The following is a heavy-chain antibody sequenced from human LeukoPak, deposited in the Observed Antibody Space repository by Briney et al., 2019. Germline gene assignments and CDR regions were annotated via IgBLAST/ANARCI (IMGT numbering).Heavy chain of an antibody. CDR1: GGSISSSSYY. CDR2: IYYSGRT. CDR3: ARMGGYSGYATH. J-gene: IGHJ4*02. V-gene: IGHV4-39*01. D-gene: IGHD5-12*01. Sequence: SETLSLTCTVSGGSISSSSYYWGWIRQPPGKGLEWIGSIYYSGRTYYNPSLKSRVTISVDTSKNQFSLNLSSVTAADTAVYYCARMGGYSGYATHWGQGTLVTVSS.